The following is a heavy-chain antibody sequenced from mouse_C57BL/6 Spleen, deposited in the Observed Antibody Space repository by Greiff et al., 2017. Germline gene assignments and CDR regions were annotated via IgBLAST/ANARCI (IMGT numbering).Heavy chain of an antibody. CDR1: GFTFSSYG. V-gene: IGHV5-6*01. Sequence: EVQLVESGGDLVKPGGSLKLSCAASGFTFSSYGMSWVRQTPDKRLEWVATISSGGSYTYYPDSVKGRFTISRDNAKNTLYLQMSSLKSEDTAMYYCASPYGSSPVAYWGQGTLVTVSA. D-gene: IGHD1-1*01. CDR3: ASPYGSSPVAY. CDR2: ISSGGSYT. J-gene: IGHJ3*01.